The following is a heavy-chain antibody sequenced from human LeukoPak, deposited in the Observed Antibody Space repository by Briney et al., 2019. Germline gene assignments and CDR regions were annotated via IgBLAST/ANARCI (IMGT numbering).Heavy chain of an antibody. CDR1: GFTFSSYA. CDR2: IWYDGSRK. Sequence: GGSLRLSCGASGFTFSSYAIHWVRQAPGKGLEWVAIIWYDGSRKYYADSVKGRFSISRDNSKNMVYLQMNSLRAEDTAVYYCAKEVGADLGSWGQGTLVTVSS. D-gene: IGHD1-26*01. CDR3: AKEVGADLGS. V-gene: IGHV3-33*06. J-gene: IGHJ4*02.